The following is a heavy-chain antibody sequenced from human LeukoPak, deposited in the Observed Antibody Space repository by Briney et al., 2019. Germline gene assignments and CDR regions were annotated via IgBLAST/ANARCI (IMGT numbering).Heavy chain of an antibody. Sequence: ASVKVSCKAPGYTFTSYDINWVRQATGQGLEWMGWMNPNSGNTGYAQKFQGRVTMTRNTSISTAYMELSSLRSEDTAVYYCARGRVGANYYYYYYMDVWGKGTTVTISS. CDR3: ARGRVGANYYYYYYMDV. CDR1: GYTFTSYD. D-gene: IGHD1-26*01. J-gene: IGHJ6*03. V-gene: IGHV1-8*01. CDR2: MNPNSGNT.